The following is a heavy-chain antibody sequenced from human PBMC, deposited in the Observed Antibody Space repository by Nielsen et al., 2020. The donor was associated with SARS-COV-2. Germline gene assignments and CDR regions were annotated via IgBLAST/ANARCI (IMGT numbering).Heavy chain of an antibody. J-gene: IGHJ5*02. D-gene: IGHD1-26*01. Sequence: SVKVSCKASGGTFSSYAISWVRQAPGQGLEWMGRIIPILGIANYAQKFQGRVTITADKSTSTAYMELSSLRSEDTAVYYCAREEWELPYNWFDPWGQGTLVTVSS. CDR2: IIPILGIA. CDR3: AREEWELPYNWFDP. V-gene: IGHV1-69*04. CDR1: GGTFSSYA.